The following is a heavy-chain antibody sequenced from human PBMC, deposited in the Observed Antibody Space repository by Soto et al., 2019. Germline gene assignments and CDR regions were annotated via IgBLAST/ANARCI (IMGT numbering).Heavy chain of an antibody. V-gene: IGHV1-69*06. D-gene: IGHD3-22*01. CDR3: ARAGDSSGYREGSDAFDI. CDR1: GGTFSSYA. CDR2: IIPIFGTA. J-gene: IGHJ3*02. Sequence: GPPVKVSCKASGGTFSSYAISWVRQAPGQGLEWMGGIIPIFGTANYAQKFQGRVTITADKSTSTAYMELSSLRSEDTAVYYCARAGDSSGYREGSDAFDIWGQGTMVTVSS.